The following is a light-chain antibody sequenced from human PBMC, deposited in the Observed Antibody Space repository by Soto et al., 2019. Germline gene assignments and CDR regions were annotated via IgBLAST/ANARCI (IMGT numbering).Light chain of an antibody. Sequence: DIQMTQSPSSLSASVGDRVTITCRASQPITKFLNWFRHKPGEAPKRLIYGASILQDGVPSRFSGSGSGTDYTLTISGLQTEDFATYFCQQSYSVPLTFGGGTKVDIK. CDR2: GAS. CDR3: QQSYSVPLT. CDR1: QPITKF. V-gene: IGKV1-39*01. J-gene: IGKJ4*01.